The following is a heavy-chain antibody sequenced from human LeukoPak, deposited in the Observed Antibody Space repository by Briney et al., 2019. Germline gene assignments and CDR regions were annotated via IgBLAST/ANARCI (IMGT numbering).Heavy chain of an antibody. CDR3: AKDGEFWSSFAPGFDP. CDR2: ISYDGSNK. D-gene: IGHD3-3*01. Sequence: PGGSLRLSCAASGFTFSSYGMHWVCQAPGKGLDWVAVISYDGSNKYYAASVKGRFTISRDKSKNTLYLQMNSLRAEDTAVYYCAKDGEFWSSFAPGFDPWGQGTLVTVSS. J-gene: IGHJ5*02. V-gene: IGHV3-30*18. CDR1: GFTFSSYG.